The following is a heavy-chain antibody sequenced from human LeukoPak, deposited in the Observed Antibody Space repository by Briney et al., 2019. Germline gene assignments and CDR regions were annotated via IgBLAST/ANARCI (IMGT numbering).Heavy chain of an antibody. CDR2: INPNSGGT. V-gene: IGHV1-2*06. CDR1: GYTFTSYY. D-gene: IGHD2-15*01. Sequence: GASVKVSCKSSGYTFTSYYMHWVRQAPGQGLEWMGRINPNSGGTDYAQKFKDRITMTRDTSISTAYMELSRLRSDDTAVYYCARACSGGSCYSDNWFDPWGQGTLVTVSS. CDR3: ARACSGGSCYSDNWFDP. J-gene: IGHJ5*02.